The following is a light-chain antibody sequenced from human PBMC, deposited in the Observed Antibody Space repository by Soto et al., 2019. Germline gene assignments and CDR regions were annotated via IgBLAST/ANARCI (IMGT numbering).Light chain of an antibody. CDR3: QHYGTSAL. Sequence: EIVLTQSPGTLSLSPGERVTLSCRASQSVSSSYLAWYHQKPGQAPRLLIYGASSRATGIPDRFSVSASGTDFTLTISRLEPEDFAVYYCQHYGTSALFGPGTKVDIK. CDR2: GAS. V-gene: IGKV3-20*01. CDR1: QSVSSSY. J-gene: IGKJ3*01.